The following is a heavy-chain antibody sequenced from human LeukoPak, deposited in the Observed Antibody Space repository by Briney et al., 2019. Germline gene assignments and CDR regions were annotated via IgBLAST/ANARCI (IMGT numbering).Heavy chain of an antibody. CDR3: ARDSSGDYAVDY. CDR2: ISYDGSKN. V-gene: IGHV3-30*04. Sequence: GGPLRLSCAASGFTFSSHAIHWVRQAPGKGLEWVAFISYDGSKNYYADSVKGRFTISRDNSRNTLYLQMNSLRAEDTAVYYCARDSSGDYAVDYWGQGTLVSVSS. D-gene: IGHD4-17*01. J-gene: IGHJ4*02. CDR1: GFTFSSHA.